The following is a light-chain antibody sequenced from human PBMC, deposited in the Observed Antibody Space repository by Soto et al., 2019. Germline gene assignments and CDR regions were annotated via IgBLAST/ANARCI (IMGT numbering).Light chain of an antibody. CDR2: KAS. CDR3: HQYNSYSWT. J-gene: IGKJ1*01. V-gene: IGKV1-5*03. CDR1: QSISSW. Sequence: DIQMTQSPSTLSASVGDRVTITCRASQSISSWLAWYQQKPGKAPKLLIYKASSLESGVPSRFSASVSGTEFTHNISSLQPGDFATYYCHQYNSYSWTFGKRTKVEIK.